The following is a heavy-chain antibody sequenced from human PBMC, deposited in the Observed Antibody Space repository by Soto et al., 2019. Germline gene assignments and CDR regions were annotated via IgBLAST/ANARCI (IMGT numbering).Heavy chain of an antibody. CDR3: AGGDYYHSSGYYFYYYTMDV. Sequence: PSETLSLTCTVSGGSISSSSYYWGWIRQPPGKGLEWIGNVYYGGSTYYSPSLKSRVTISVETSKSQFSLKLSSVTAADTAVYYCAGGDYYHSSGYYFYYYTMDVWGQGTTVTVSS. J-gene: IGHJ6*02. CDR2: VYYGGST. D-gene: IGHD3-22*01. V-gene: IGHV4-39*01. CDR1: GGSISSSSYY.